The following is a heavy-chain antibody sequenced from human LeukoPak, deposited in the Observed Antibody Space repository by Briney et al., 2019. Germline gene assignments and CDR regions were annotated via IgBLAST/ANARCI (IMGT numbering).Heavy chain of an antibody. D-gene: IGHD3-10*01. J-gene: IGHJ4*02. Sequence: PSETLSLTCTVSGGSISTYYWSWIRQSPGKGLEWIGYIYYRGNTNYNPSLKSRVTISLDTSKNQFSLKLSSVTAADTAVYYCARSDSGSYGPVDNWGQGTLVTVSS. CDR1: GGSISTYY. V-gene: IGHV4-59*01. CDR2: IYYRGNT. CDR3: ARSDSGSYGPVDN.